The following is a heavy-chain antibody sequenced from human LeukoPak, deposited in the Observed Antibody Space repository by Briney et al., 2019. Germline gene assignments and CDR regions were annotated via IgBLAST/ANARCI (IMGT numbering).Heavy chain of an antibody. CDR3: ARSYDGALDY. D-gene: IGHD3-3*01. J-gene: IGHJ4*02. V-gene: IGHV6-1*01. Sequence: SQTLSLTCAISWDSVSSSSAALNWIRQSPVRGLEWLGRVYYRSKWYSHSVVSVKSRITINPDKSKNQFSLQLNSVTPEDPAVYYCARSYDGALDYWGQGTLVTVSS. CDR2: VYYRSKWYS. CDR1: WDSVSSSSAA.